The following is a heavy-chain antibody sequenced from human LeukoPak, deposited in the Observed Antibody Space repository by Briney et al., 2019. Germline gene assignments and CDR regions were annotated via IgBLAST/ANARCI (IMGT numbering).Heavy chain of an antibody. CDR2: IRNSGST. CDR1: GGSISGYC. D-gene: IGHD2-15*01. V-gene: IGHV4-59*08. J-gene: IGHJ2*01. CDR3: ARLIRAAHWYFDL. Sequence: SETLSLTCTVSGGSISGYCWSWIRQPPGKGLEWIGYIRNSGSTDYNPSLKSRVTISEDTSKNQFSLKLSSVTAADTAVYYCARLIRAAHWYFDLWGRGTRVTVSS.